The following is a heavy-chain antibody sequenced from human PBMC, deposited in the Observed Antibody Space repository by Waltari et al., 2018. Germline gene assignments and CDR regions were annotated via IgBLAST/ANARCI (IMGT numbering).Heavy chain of an antibody. CDR1: GFTVSSNY. Sequence: EVQLVESGGGLIQPGGSLRLSCAASGFTVSSNYMSWFRQAPGKGLEWVSVIYSGGSKYYEDSVKGRFTISRDNSKNTLYLQMNSLRAEDTAVYYCARMYYDILTGYDHYFDYWGQGTLVTVSS. V-gene: IGHV3-53*01. CDR2: IYSGGSK. J-gene: IGHJ4*02. D-gene: IGHD3-9*01. CDR3: ARMYYDILTGYDHYFDY.